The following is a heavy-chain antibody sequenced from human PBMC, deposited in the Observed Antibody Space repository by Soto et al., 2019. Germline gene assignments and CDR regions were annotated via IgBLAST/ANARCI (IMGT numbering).Heavy chain of an antibody. CDR1: GYTFTSYA. V-gene: IGHV1-3*01. CDR3: AREQSGEIMTMTDAFDI. Sequence: QVQLVQPGAEVKKPGASVKVSCKASGYTFTSYAIHWVRQAPGQRLEWMGWINAGNGHTQYSQRFQGRVTITRDTFANIAYMEVSSLRSEDTALYYCAREQSGEIMTMTDAFDIWGQGTMVTVSS. D-gene: IGHD3-16*01. CDR2: INAGNGHT. J-gene: IGHJ3*02.